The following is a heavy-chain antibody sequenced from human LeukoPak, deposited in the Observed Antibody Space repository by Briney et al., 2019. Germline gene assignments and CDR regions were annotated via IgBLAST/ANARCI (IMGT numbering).Heavy chain of an antibody. CDR2: IWPDGSKK. V-gene: IGHV3-33*01. CDR3: ARDLSYTSLDF. Sequence: GRSLRLSCVASGFTFTNNGYHWVHQAPGKGLEWVAAIWPDGSKKYYADSVKGRFTIPKDNSESTLFLQMNSLRAEDTAVYYCARDLSYTSLDFGGQGTLVTVSS. CDR1: GFTFTNNG. D-gene: IGHD2-2*02. J-gene: IGHJ4*02.